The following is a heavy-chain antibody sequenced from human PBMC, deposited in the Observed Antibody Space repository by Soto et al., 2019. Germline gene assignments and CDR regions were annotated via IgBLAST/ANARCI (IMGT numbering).Heavy chain of an antibody. Sequence: SVKVSCKASGGTFSSYAISWVRQAPGQGLEWMGGIIPIFGTANYAQKFQGRVTITADESTSTAYMELSSLRSEDTAVYYCARVGSDYYDSSRRASHAFDIWGQGTMVTVSS. V-gene: IGHV1-69*13. J-gene: IGHJ3*02. CDR3: ARVGSDYYDSSRRASHAFDI. D-gene: IGHD3-22*01. CDR2: IIPIFGTA. CDR1: GGTFSSYA.